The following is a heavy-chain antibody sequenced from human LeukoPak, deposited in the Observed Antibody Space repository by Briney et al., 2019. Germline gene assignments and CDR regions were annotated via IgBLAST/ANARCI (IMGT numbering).Heavy chain of an antibody. J-gene: IGHJ4*02. CDR3: ARDLLSDSPTY. D-gene: IGHD2/OR15-2a*01. CDR2: IKQDGSEK. CDR1: GFTFSSYW. V-gene: IGHV3-7*03. Sequence: PGGSLRLSCAASGFTFSSYWMSWVRQAPGKGLEWVANIKQDGSEKYYVDSVKGRFTISRDNSKNTLYLQMNSLRAEDTAVYYCARDLLSDSPTYWGQGTLVTVSS.